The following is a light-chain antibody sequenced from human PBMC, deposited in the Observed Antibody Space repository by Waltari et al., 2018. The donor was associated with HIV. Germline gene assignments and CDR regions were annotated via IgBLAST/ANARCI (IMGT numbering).Light chain of an antibody. V-gene: IGLV2-14*01. CDR3: NSYTISSTLGV. CDR1: SSDVGGYNY. Sequence: QSALTQPASVSGSPGQSITISCTGTSSDVGGYNYVSWYQQHPGKAPKLMIYEVTNRPSGVSHRFSGSKSGNTASLTISGLQAEDEADYYCNSYTISSTLGVFGGGTKLTVL. CDR2: EVT. J-gene: IGLJ3*02.